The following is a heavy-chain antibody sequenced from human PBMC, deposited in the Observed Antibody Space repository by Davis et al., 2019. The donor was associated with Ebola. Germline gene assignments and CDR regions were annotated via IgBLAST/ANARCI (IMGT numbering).Heavy chain of an antibody. CDR2: ISDSGATT. CDR3: AKGLVVHSIYYGLDV. CDR1: GFTFSTHA. Sequence: GESLKISCSVSGFTFSTHAMSWVRQAPGKGLEWVSTISDSGATTYYADSVKGRFTISRDNSKNTVHLQMNSLRAEDTAVYYCAKGLVVHSIYYGLDVWGQGTTVTVSS. D-gene: IGHD2-15*01. V-gene: IGHV3-23*01. J-gene: IGHJ6*02.